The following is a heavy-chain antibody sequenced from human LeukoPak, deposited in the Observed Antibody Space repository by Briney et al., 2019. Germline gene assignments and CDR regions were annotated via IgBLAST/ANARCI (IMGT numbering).Heavy chain of an antibody. CDR3: ARGGNTFDI. CDR1: GGSISSYY. CDR2: IYYSGST. J-gene: IGHJ3*02. Sequence: ASETLSLTCTVSGGSISSYYWSWIRQPPGKGLEWIGNIYYSGSTNYNPSLKSRVTISVDTSKNQFSLRLNSVTAADTAVYYCARGGNTFDIWGQGTMVTVSS. V-gene: IGHV4-59*01.